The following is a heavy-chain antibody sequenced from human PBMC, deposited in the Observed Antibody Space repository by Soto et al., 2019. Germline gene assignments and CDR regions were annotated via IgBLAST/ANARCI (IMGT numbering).Heavy chain of an antibody. CDR3: ARGGFYSDSSGYRWLDS. V-gene: IGHV3-30-3*01. CDR1: GFTFSTYA. Sequence: PGGSLRLSCAASGFTFSTYAMHWVRQAPGKGLEWVALISYDGTNDYYADSVKGRFTISRDNSKNALYLQMNSLRAEDTALYYCARGGFYSDSSGYRWLDSWGQGTLVTVSS. J-gene: IGHJ5*01. CDR2: ISYDGTND. D-gene: IGHD3-22*01.